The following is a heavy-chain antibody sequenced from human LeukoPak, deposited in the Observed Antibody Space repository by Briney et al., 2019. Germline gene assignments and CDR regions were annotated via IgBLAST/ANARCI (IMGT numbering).Heavy chain of an antibody. CDR3: AKGEGYCSGGSCGAFDI. CDR1: GFTFSSYA. Sequence: GGSLRRSCAASGFTFSSYAMSWVRQAPGKGLEWVSAISGSGGSTYYADSVKGRFTISRDHSKNTVSLQMNSLRAEDTAVYYCAKGEGYCSGGSCGAFDIWGQGTMVTVSS. CDR2: ISGSGGST. D-gene: IGHD2-15*01. V-gene: IGHV3-23*01. J-gene: IGHJ3*02.